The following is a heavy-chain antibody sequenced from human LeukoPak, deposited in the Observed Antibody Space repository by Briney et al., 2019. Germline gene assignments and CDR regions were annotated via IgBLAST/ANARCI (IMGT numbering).Heavy chain of an antibody. J-gene: IGHJ6*02. Sequence: GGSLRLSCAASGFTVSSNYMSWVRQAPGKGLEWVSVIHSGGSTYYADSVKGRFTISRHNSKNTLYLQMNSLRAEDTAVYYCARDSYGSGGIYGMDVWGQGTTVTVSS. D-gene: IGHD3-10*01. CDR3: ARDSYGSGGIYGMDV. CDR2: IHSGGST. V-gene: IGHV3-53*04. CDR1: GFTVSSNY.